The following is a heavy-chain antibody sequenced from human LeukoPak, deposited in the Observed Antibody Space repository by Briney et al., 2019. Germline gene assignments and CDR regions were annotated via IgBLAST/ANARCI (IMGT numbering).Heavy chain of an antibody. J-gene: IGHJ4*02. CDR2: IYYSGST. V-gene: IGHV4-30-4*01. Sequence: PSQTLSLTCTVSGGSISSGDYYWSWIRQPPGKGLEWIGYIYYSGSTYYNPSLKSRVTISVDTSKNQFSLKLSSVTAADTAVYYCARGTLGRGTLRFGPIDYWGQGTLVTVSS. D-gene: IGHD5-12*01. CDR3: ARGTLGRGTLRFGPIDY. CDR1: GGSISSGDYY.